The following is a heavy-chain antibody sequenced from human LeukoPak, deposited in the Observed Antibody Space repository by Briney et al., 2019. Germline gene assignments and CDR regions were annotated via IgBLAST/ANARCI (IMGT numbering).Heavy chain of an antibody. J-gene: IGHJ5*02. Sequence: SETLSLTCAVYGGSFSGYYWSWIRQPPGKGLEWIGEINHSGSTNYNPSLKSRVTISVDTSKNQFSLKLSSVTAADTAVYYCARGGYDFWSGYEFDPWGQGTLVTVSS. CDR1: GGSFSGYY. CDR2: INHSGST. CDR3: ARGGYDFWSGYEFDP. D-gene: IGHD3-3*01. V-gene: IGHV4-34*01.